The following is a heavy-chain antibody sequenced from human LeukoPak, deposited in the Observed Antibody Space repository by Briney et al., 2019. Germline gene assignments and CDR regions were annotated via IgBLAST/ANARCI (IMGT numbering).Heavy chain of an antibody. V-gene: IGHV5-51*01. CDR2: IYPRDSDT. D-gene: IGHD1-7*01. CDR1: GYNFTDYR. J-gene: IGHJ3*01. CDR3: ARHIVTGTSWFHGLYH. Sequence: GESPKIFRKGSGYNFTDYRNGWVRQMAGKGLEWMGIIYPRDSDTRYSPSFQGQVTISADRSISTAYLHWSSLKASDTAIYYCARHIVTGTSWFHGLYHWGQGTMVTVSS.